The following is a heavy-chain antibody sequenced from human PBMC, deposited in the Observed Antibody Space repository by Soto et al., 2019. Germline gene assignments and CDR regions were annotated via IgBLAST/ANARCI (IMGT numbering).Heavy chain of an antibody. CDR1: GGSITSYY. J-gene: IGHJ5*02. V-gene: IGHV4-59*01. CDR2: VYYSGST. D-gene: IGHD6-13*01. Sequence: PSETLSLTCTVSGGSITSYYWSWIRQPPGKGLEWIGYVYYSGSTNYNPSLKSRITISVDTSKNQFSLKLSSMTAADTAVYYCAIGGAAAARGWFDPWGQGTLVTV. CDR3: AIGGAAAARGWFDP.